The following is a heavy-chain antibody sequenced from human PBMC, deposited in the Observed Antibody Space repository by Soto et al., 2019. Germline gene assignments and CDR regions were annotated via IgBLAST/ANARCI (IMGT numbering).Heavy chain of an antibody. CDR1: GYTFTSYD. V-gene: IGHV1-8*01. J-gene: IGHJ6*02. CDR3: AREKTSYGMDV. Sequence: QVQLVQSGAEVKKPGASVKVSCRASGYTFTSYDINWVRQATGQGREWMEWMNPNSGNTGYAQKFQGRVTMTRNTPISTAYMELSSVRSEETAVYYCAREKTSYGMDVWGQGTTVTVSS. CDR2: MNPNSGNT.